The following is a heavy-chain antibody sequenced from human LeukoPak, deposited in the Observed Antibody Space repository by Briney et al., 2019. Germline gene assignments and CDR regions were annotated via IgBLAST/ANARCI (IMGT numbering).Heavy chain of an antibody. CDR1: GGSVSSGSYY. CDR2: IYYSGST. J-gene: IGHJ4*02. V-gene: IGHV4-61*01. CDR3: TREDSSGYSDY. D-gene: IGHD3-22*01. Sequence: SETLSLTCTVSGGSVSSGSYYWSWIRQPPGKGLEWIGYIYYSGSTNYNPSLKSRVTISVDTSKNQFSLKLSSVTAADTAVYYCTREDSSGYSDYWGQGTLVTVSS.